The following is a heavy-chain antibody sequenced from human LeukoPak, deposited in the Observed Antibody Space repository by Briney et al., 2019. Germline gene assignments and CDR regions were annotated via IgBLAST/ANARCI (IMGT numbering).Heavy chain of an antibody. J-gene: IGHJ4*02. CDR2: INAGNGNT. V-gene: IGHV1-3*01. Sequence: ASVKVSCKASGYTFTSYAMHWVRQAPGQRLEWMGWINAGNGNTKYSQKFQGRVTITRDTSASTAYMELSSLRSEDTAVYYCARTGRPSGWYIVYIFDYWGQGTLVTVSS. CDR3: ARTGRPSGWYIVYIFDY. D-gene: IGHD6-13*01. CDR1: GYTFTSYA.